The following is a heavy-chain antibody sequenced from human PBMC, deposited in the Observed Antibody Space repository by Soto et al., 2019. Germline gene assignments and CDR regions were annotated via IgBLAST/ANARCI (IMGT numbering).Heavy chain of an antibody. V-gene: IGHV1-3*01. J-gene: IGHJ6*02. Sequence: ASVKVSCKASGYTFTSYAMHWVRQAPGQRLEWMGWINAGNGNTKYSQKFQGRVTITRDTSASTAYMELSSLRSEDTAVYYCARGPPTRIRGVMGGDYYYYGMDVWGQGTTVTVSS. CDR3: ARGPPTRIRGVMGGDYYYYGMDV. CDR2: INAGNGNT. D-gene: IGHD3-10*01. CDR1: GYTFTSYA.